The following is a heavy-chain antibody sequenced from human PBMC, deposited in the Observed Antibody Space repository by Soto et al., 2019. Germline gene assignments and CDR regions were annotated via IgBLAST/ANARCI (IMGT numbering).Heavy chain of an antibody. CDR2: ISAYNGNT. CDR1: GYTFTSYG. CDR3: ARVPGSDCSSTSSYGY. V-gene: IGHV1-18*01. Sequence: QVPLVQSGAEVKKPGASVKVSCKASGYTFTSYGISWVRQAPGQGLEWMGWISAYNGNTNYAQKLQGRVTMTTDTSTSTAYMELRSLRSDDTAVDYHARVPGSDCSSTSSYGYWGQGTLVTVFS. D-gene: IGHD2-2*01. J-gene: IGHJ4*02.